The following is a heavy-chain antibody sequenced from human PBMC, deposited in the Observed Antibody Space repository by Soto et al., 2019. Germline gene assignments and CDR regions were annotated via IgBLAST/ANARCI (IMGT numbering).Heavy chain of an antibody. CDR1: GGSMSGYY. CDR2: VHDIFGA. J-gene: IGHJ6*02. CDR3: VRQGYGPPHGLVDV. Sequence: SETLSLTCTVSGGSMSGYYWSWIRLPPVNPMEFIGYVHDIFGASYNPSLRSRFAISLYTSKIQFSLSLTSFNATYTAMYYCVRQGYGPPHGLVDVWGQGTTVTVSS. V-gene: IGHV4-59*08. D-gene: IGHD5-18*01.